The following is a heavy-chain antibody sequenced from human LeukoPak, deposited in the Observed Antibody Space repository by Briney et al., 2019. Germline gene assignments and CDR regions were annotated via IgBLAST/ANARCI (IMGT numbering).Heavy chain of an antibody. V-gene: IGHV3-7*01. D-gene: IGHD3-16*02. CDR3: ARAQLTRRVWGSYQVY. J-gene: IGHJ4*02. Sequence: GSLRLSCAASGFTFSSYWMSWVRQAPGKGLEWVANIKQDGSEKYYVDSVKGRFTISRDNAKNSLYLQMNSLRAEDTAVYYCARAQLTRRVWGSYQVYWGQGTLVTVSS. CDR2: IKQDGSEK. CDR1: GFTFSSYW.